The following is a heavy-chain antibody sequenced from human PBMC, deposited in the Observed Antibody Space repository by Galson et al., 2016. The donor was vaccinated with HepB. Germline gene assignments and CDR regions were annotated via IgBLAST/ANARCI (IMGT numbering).Heavy chain of an antibody. CDR3: ARGDYDILTAYYGSAGY. J-gene: IGHJ4*02. V-gene: IGHV1-46*01. Sequence: LEWMGIINPNGGSTTYAQNFQGRLTMTRDTSTSTVYMELSSLRSDDTAVYYCARGDYDILTAYYGSAGYWGQGTLVTVSS. D-gene: IGHD3-9*01. CDR2: INPNGGST.